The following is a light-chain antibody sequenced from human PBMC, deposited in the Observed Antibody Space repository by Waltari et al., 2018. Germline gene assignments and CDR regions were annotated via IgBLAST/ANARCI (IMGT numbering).Light chain of an antibody. CDR1: SLRRFY. V-gene: IGLV3-19*01. CDR2: GQD. J-gene: IGLJ2*01. Sequence: SSKLTQDPAVSVALGQTVKITCQGDSLRRFYASWYQQRPGQAPVLVFNGQDDRPSGIPERFSGSTSGDTAYLTITGAQADDEADYYCHSRDSSSTRVFGGGTRLTV. CDR3: HSRDSSSTRV.